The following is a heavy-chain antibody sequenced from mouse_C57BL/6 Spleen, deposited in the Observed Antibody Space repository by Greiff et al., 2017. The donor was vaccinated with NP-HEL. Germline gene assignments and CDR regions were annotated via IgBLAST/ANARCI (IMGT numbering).Heavy chain of an antibody. CDR2: ISSGGSYT. CDR3: ANYYGSSYWYFDV. J-gene: IGHJ1*03. V-gene: IGHV5-6*01. CDR1: GFTFSSYG. Sequence: EVQGVESGGDLVKPGGSLKLSCAASGFTFSSYGMSWVRQTPDKRLEWVATISSGGSYTYYPDSVKGRFTISRDNAKNTLYLQMSSLKSEDTAMYYCANYYGSSYWYFDVWGTGTTVTVSS. D-gene: IGHD1-1*01.